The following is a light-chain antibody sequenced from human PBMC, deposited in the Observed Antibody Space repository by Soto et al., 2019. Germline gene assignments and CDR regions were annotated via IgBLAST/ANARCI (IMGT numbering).Light chain of an antibody. CDR1: QSISSY. CDR3: QQRSNWPWT. Sequence: EIVLTQSPATLSLPPGERATLSCRASQSISSYLAWYQQKPGQAPRLLIYDASNRATGIPARFSGSGSGTDFTLTISSLEPEDFAVYYCQQRSNWPWTFGQGTKVDIE. V-gene: IGKV3-11*01. CDR2: DAS. J-gene: IGKJ1*01.